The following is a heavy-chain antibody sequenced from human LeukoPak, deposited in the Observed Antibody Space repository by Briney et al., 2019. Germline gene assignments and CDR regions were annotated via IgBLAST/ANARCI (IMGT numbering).Heavy chain of an antibody. V-gene: IGHV4-59*01. J-gene: IGHJ5*02. CDR1: GGSISSYY. CDR3: ARGITIFGVVVRFDP. D-gene: IGHD3-3*01. CDR2: IYYSGST. Sequence: PSETMSLTCTVAGGSISSYYWSWIRQPPGKGLEWIGYIYYSGSTNYNPSLKSRVTISVDTSKNQFSLKLSSVTAGDTAVYYCARGITIFGVVVRFDPWGQGTLVTVSS.